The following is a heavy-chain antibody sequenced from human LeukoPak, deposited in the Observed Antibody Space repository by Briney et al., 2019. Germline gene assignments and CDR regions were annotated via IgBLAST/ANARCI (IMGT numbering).Heavy chain of an antibody. Sequence: PGTLSLTCTVSVGSISSSSYYWGWSRQPPGKGLEWVGSIYYSGSTYYNPSLKKRVTISVGTSNNQFSLKLSSVTAADTAVYYCARVAKRGPAAIQYYYYYYMDVWGEGTTVTVSS. J-gene: IGHJ6*03. CDR2: IYYSGST. V-gene: IGHV4-39*07. D-gene: IGHD2-2*01. CDR3: ARVAKRGPAAIQYYYYYYMDV. CDR1: VGSISSSSYY.